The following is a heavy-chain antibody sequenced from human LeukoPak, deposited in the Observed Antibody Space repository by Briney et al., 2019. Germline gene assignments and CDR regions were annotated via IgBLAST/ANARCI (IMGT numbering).Heavy chain of an antibody. V-gene: IGHV4-34*01. D-gene: IGHD5-18*01. CDR3: ARLWIQLWSDNWFDP. J-gene: IGHJ5*02. CDR2: INHSGST. Sequence: PSETLSLTCAVYGGSFSGYYWSRIRQPPGKGLEWIGEINHSGSTNYNPSLKSRVTISVDTSKNQFSLKLSSVTAADTAVYYCARLWIQLWSDNWFDPWGQGTLVTVSS. CDR1: GGSFSGYY.